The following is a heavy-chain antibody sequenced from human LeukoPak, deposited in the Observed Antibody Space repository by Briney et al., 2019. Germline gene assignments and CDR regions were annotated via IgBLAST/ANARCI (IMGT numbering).Heavy chain of an antibody. Sequence: GGSLRLSCAASGFTYSINAMSWVRQAPGKGLEWVSTISNTGDYTYYLDSVKGRFTISRDNSKKMLYLQMHSLRAEDTAIYYCAKMMLLRGLGNYFDYWGQGALVTVSS. V-gene: IGHV3-23*01. CDR3: AKMMLLRGLGNYFDY. J-gene: IGHJ4*02. CDR2: ISNTGDYT. CDR1: GFTYSINA. D-gene: IGHD3-10*01.